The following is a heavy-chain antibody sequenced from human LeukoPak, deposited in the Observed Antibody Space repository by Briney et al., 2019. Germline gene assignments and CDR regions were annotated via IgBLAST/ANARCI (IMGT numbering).Heavy chain of an antibody. CDR2: ISGSGGST. Sequence: GGSLRLSCAASRFTFSSYAMSWVRQAPGKGLEWVSAISGSGGSTYYADSVKGRFTISRDNSKNTLYLQMNSLRAEDTAVYYCAKDLSPVEMALRANYWGQGTLVTVSS. CDR3: AKDLSPVEMALRANY. V-gene: IGHV3-23*01. CDR1: RFTFSSYA. D-gene: IGHD5-24*01. J-gene: IGHJ4*02.